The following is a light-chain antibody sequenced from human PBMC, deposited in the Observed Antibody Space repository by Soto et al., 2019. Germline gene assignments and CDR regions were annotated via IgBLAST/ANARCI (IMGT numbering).Light chain of an antibody. J-gene: IGLJ1*01. CDR3: SSYTSSSTYV. Sequence: QSVLTQPASVSGSPGQSITFSCTGTSSDVGAYNYVSWYQQHPGKAPKLMIYEVSNRPSGVSNRFSGSKSGNTASLTISGLQAEDEADYYCSSYTSSSTYVFGTGTKLTVL. V-gene: IGLV2-14*01. CDR1: SSDVGAYNY. CDR2: EVS.